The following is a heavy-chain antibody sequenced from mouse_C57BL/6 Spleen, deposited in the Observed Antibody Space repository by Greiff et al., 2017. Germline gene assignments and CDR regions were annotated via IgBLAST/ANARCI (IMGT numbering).Heavy chain of an antibody. J-gene: IGHJ4*01. V-gene: IGHV1-61*01. CDR2: IYPSDSET. D-gene: IGHD1-1*01. CDR3: ARYYYGSDYAMDY. CDR1: GYTFTSYW. Sequence: VQLQQPGAELVRPGSSVKLSCKASGYTFTSYWMDWVKQRPGQGLEWIGNIYPSDSETHYNQKFKDKATLTVDKSSSTAYMQLSSLTSEDSAVYYCARYYYGSDYAMDYWGQGTSVTVSS.